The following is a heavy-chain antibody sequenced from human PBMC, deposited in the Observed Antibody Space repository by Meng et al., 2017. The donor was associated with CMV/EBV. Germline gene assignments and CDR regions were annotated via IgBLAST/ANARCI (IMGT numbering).Heavy chain of an antibody. CDR2: TYYRSKWYN. CDR3: ARGRDRPYYYYGMDV. J-gene: IGHJ6*02. Sequence: LRLSCAISGDSVSSNSAAWNWIRQSPSRGLEWLGKTYYRSKWYNDYAVSVKSRITINPDTSKNQFSLQLNSVTPEDTAVYYCARGRDRPYYYYGMDVWGQGTTVTVSS. CDR1: GDSVSSNSAA. V-gene: IGHV6-1*01. D-gene: IGHD5-24*01.